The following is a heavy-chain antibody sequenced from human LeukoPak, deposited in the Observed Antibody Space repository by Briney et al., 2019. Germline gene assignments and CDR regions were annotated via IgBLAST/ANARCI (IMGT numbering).Heavy chain of an antibody. D-gene: IGHD6-13*01. CDR3: ASPGIAAAFASWYFDL. CDR1: GYTFTGYY. CDR2: INPNSGGT. V-gene: IGHV1-2*02. J-gene: IGHJ2*01. Sequence: ASVKVSCKASGYTFTGYYMHWVRQAPGQGLEWMGWINPNSGGTNYAQKFQGRVTMTRDTSISTAYMELSRLRSDDTAVYYCASPGIAAAFASWYFDLWGRGTLVTVSS.